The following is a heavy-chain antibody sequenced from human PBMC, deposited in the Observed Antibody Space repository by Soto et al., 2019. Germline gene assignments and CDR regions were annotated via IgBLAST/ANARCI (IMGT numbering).Heavy chain of an antibody. J-gene: IGHJ4*02. V-gene: IGHV3-23*01. CDR1: GFTFSIYT. CDR2: ISGSDDST. D-gene: IGHD5-18*01. Sequence: PGGSLRLSCAASGFTFSIYTLTWVRQAPGKRLEWVSTISGSDDSTYYADSVKGRFTISRDNSKNTLYLQMNSLRAEDTAIYYCAKDQLSYTGMTPFDYWGQGTLVTVSS. CDR3: AKDQLSYTGMTPFDY.